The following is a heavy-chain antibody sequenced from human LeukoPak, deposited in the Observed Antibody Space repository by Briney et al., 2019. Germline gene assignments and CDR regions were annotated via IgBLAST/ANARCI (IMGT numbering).Heavy chain of an antibody. Sequence: GRSLRLSCAASGFTFSSYGMHWVRQAPGKGLEWVAVISYDGSNKYYADSVKGRFTISRDNSKNSLYLQMNSLRAEDTAVYYCARRVSSGWYGFDYWGQGTLVTVSS. V-gene: IGHV3-30*03. CDR1: GFTFSSYG. J-gene: IGHJ4*02. CDR2: ISYDGSNK. CDR3: ARRVSSGWYGFDY. D-gene: IGHD6-19*01.